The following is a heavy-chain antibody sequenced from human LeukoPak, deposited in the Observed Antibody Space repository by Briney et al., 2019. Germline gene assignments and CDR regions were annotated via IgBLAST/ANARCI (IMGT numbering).Heavy chain of an antibody. CDR2: INHSGST. D-gene: IGHD2-2*01. CDR1: GGSFSGYY. V-gene: IGHV4-34*01. Sequence: PSETLSPTCAVYGGSFSGYYWSWIRQPPGKGLEWIGEINHSGSTNYNPSLKSRVTISVDTSKNQFSLKLSSVTAAGTAVYYCARGQLAYYYYYYGMDVWGQGTTVTVSS. J-gene: IGHJ6*02. CDR3: ARGQLAYYYYYYGMDV.